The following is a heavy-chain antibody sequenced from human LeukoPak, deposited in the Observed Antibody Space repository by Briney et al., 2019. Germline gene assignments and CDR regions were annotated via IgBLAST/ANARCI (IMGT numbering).Heavy chain of an antibody. D-gene: IGHD3-10*01. CDR3: VRSSGSMDV. CDR2: ISNNGGTT. Sequence: GGSLRLSCSASGFIFSSYAMYWVRQAPGKGVEYVSAISNNGGTTYYADSVKGRFTISRDNSKNTLYLQMSSLRPEDTAVYYCVRSSGSMDVWGQGTTVTVSS. CDR1: GFIFSSYA. V-gene: IGHV3-64D*06. J-gene: IGHJ6*02.